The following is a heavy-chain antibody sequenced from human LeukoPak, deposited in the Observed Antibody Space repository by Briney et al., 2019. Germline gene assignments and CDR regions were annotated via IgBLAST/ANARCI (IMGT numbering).Heavy chain of an antibody. CDR1: GYTFTGYY. CDR2: INPNSGGT. V-gene: IGHV1-2*02. J-gene: IGHJ4*02. Sequence: ASVKVSCKASGYTFTGYYMHWVRQAPGQGLEWMGWINPNSGGTKYAQKFQGRVTMTRDTSISTTYMELSRLRSDDTAVYYCARDPWATYSDYDSSYWGQGTLVTVSS. D-gene: IGHD5-12*01. CDR3: ARDPWATYSDYDSSY.